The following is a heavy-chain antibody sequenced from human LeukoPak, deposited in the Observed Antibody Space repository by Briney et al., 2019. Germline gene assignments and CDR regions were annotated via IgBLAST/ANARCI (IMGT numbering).Heavy chain of an antibody. CDR2: IYPNSGAT. CDR1: GYTFTGYY. Sequence: ASVKVSCKASGYTFTGYYMHWVRQAPGQGLEWMGYIYPNSGATKYAQKFQGRVTMTRDTSISTAYMELSGLRSDDTAVYYCGTLLSNGPFDYWGQGTLVTVSS. V-gene: IGHV1-2*02. CDR3: GTLLSNGPFDY. J-gene: IGHJ4*02.